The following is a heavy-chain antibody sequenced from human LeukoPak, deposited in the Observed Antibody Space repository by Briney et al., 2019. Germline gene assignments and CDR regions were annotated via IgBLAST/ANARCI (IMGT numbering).Heavy chain of an antibody. J-gene: IGHJ4*02. CDR3: ARGIGTINFDY. CDR2: IYTTGNT. V-gene: IGHV4-4*07. D-gene: IGHD1-7*01. Sequence: SETLSLTCSVYGGSMSSYYWSWIRQPAGKGLEWIGRIYTTGNTNYNPSLKSRVTISVDTSKNQFSLKLDSVTAADTAVYYCARGIGTINFDYWGQGVLVTVSS. CDR1: GGSMSSYY.